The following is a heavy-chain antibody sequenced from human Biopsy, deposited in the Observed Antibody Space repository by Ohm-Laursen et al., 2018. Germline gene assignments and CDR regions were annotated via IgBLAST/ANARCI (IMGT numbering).Heavy chain of an antibody. CDR1: GPSLMTHY. Sequence: TLSLTCSVHGPSLMTHYWTWIRQPPGRGLEWIAEINHRGSNNYNPSLESRVTISVETSKNQISLKLTPVTAADTAVYYCARHPTGFWFDPWGQGTLVIVSS. CDR2: INHRGSN. V-gene: IGHV4-34*01. J-gene: IGHJ5*02. CDR3: ARHPTGFWFDP.